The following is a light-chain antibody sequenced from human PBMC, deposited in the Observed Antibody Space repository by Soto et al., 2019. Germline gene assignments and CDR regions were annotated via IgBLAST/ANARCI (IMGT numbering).Light chain of an antibody. CDR3: QQNYSTPQIT. J-gene: IGKJ5*01. CDR1: QSISSY. V-gene: IGKV1-39*01. Sequence: DIQMTQSPSSLSASVGDRVTITCRASQSISSYLNWYQQKPGKAPKLLIYAASSLQSGVPSRFSGSGSGTDFTLTISSLQPEDSATYYCQQNYSTPQITFGQGTRLEIK. CDR2: AAS.